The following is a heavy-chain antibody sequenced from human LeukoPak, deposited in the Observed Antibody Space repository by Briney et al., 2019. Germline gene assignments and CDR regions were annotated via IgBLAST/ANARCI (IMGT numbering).Heavy chain of an antibody. D-gene: IGHD1/OR15-1a*01. CDR2: ISSSSSTI. Sequence: GGSLRLSCAPSGFTFSSYSMNWVRQARGEGLECVSYISSSSSTIYYADSVKGRFTISRDNAKNSLYLQMNSLRAEDTAVYYCARDAPFSLTNQWVDYWGQGTLVTVSS. J-gene: IGHJ4*02. CDR3: ARDAPFSLTNQWVDY. V-gene: IGHV3-48*01. CDR1: GFTFSSYS.